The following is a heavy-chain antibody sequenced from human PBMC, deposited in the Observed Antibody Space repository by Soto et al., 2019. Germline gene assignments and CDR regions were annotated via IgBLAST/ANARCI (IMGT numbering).Heavy chain of an antibody. CDR2: ISADNGNT. J-gene: IGHJ4*02. Sequence: ASVKVSCTASGYTFTSYGISWVRQAPGQGLEWMGWISADNGNTNYAQKLQGRVTMTTDTSTSTAYMELRSLRSDDTAVYYCARTSYYDFWSGPTRDYWGQGTLVTVSA. D-gene: IGHD3-3*01. CDR1: GYTFTSYG. CDR3: ARTSYYDFWSGPTRDY. V-gene: IGHV1-18*01.